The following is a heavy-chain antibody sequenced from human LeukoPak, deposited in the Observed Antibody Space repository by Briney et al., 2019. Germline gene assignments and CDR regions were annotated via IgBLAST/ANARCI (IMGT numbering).Heavy chain of an antibody. Sequence: SETLSLTCTVSGGSISSGSYYWSWIRQPAGKGLEWIGRIYTSGSTNYNPSLKSRVTISVDTSKNQFSLKLSSVTAADTAVYYCARDNRGEGWFDPWGQGTLVTVSS. CDR2: IYTSGST. V-gene: IGHV4-61*02. J-gene: IGHJ5*02. D-gene: IGHD3-10*01. CDR3: ARDNRGEGWFDP. CDR1: GGSISSGSYY.